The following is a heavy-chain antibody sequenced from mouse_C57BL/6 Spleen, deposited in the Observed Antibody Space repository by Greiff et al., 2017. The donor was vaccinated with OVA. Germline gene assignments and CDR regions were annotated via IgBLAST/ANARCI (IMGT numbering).Heavy chain of an antibody. J-gene: IGHJ4*01. Sequence: EVQLQESGPGLVKPSQSLSLTCSVTGYSITSGYYWNWIRQFPGNKLEWMGYISYDGSNNYNPSLKNRISITRDTSKNQFCLKLNSVTTEDTATYYCARGGYDYDYAMDYWGQGTSVTVSS. D-gene: IGHD2-4*01. CDR3: ARGGYDYDYAMDY. CDR1: GYSITSGYY. V-gene: IGHV3-6*01. CDR2: ISYDGSN.